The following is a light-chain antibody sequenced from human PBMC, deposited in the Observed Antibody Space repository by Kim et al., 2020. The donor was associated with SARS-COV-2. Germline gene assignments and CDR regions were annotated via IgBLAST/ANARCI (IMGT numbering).Light chain of an antibody. Sequence: SSELTQDPAVSVALGQTVRITCQGDSLRSYYASWYQQKPGQAPVLVIYGKNNWPSGIPDRFSGSSSGNTADLTITGAQAEDEADYYCNSRDSSGNHVVFGGGTQLTVL. J-gene: IGLJ2*01. CDR1: SLRSYY. CDR3: NSRDSSGNHVV. V-gene: IGLV3-19*01. CDR2: GKN.